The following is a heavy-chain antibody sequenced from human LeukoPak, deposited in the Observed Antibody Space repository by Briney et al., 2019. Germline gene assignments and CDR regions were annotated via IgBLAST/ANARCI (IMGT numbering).Heavy chain of an antibody. D-gene: IGHD3-10*01. CDR3: ARAKGYGSGLYYYMDV. CDR2: IYTSGST. V-gene: IGHV4-4*07. CDR1: GGSISSYY. Sequence: PSETLSLTCTVSGGSISSYYWSWIRQPAGKGLEWIGRIYTSGSTNYNPSLKSRVTMSVDTSKNQFSLKLSSVTGADTAVYYCARAKGYGSGLYYYMDVWGKGTTVTVSS. J-gene: IGHJ6*03.